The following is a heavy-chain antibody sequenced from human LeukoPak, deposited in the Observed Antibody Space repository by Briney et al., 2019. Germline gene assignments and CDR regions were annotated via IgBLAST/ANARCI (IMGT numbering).Heavy chain of an antibody. V-gene: IGHV5-51*01. CDR1: GYSFTSYW. J-gene: IGHJ4*02. CDR3: ARGRLSTNNVITFGGVIV. D-gene: IGHD3-16*02. Sequence: GESLKISCKGSGYSFTSYWIGWVRQMPGKGLEWMAIIYPGDSDTRYSPSFQGQVTISADKSISTAYLQWSSLKASDTAMYYCARGRLSTNNVITFGGVIVWGQGTLVTVSS. CDR2: IYPGDSDT.